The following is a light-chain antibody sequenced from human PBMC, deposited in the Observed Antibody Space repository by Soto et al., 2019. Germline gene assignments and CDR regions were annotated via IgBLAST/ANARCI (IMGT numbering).Light chain of an antibody. V-gene: IGKV3-20*01. Sequence: DIVLTQSPGTLSLSPGERATLSCRASQSISRNYLAWFQQKPGQAPRLLIYDASTRATGIPDKFGGSGSGTDFTLTISRLEPEDFAVYYCQQYVNSPITFGQGTRLEIK. CDR3: QQYVNSPIT. CDR1: QSISRNY. J-gene: IGKJ5*01. CDR2: DAS.